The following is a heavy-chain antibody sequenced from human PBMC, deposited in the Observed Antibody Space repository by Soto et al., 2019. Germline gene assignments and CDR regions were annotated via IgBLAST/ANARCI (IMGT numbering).Heavy chain of an antibody. D-gene: IGHD2-2*01. CDR1: GFTFSSYW. Sequence: EVQLVESGGGLVQTGGSLRLSCAASGFTFSSYWMHWVRQAPGKGVVWVSRTNGDGGSTNYADSVKGRFTISRDNAKNTVYLQVDSLRAEDTAVYYCARGLYLKYGQDYWGQGTLVTVSS. V-gene: IGHV3-74*01. CDR2: TNGDGGST. CDR3: ARGLYLKYGQDY. J-gene: IGHJ4*02.